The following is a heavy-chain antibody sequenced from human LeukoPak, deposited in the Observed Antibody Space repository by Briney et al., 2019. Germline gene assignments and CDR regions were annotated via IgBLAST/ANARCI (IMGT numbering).Heavy chain of an antibody. CDR1: GFTFSSYA. J-gene: IGHJ4*02. D-gene: IGHD6-13*01. Sequence: GGSLRLSCAASGFTFSSYAMSWVRQAPGKGLEWVSVIYSGGSTYYADSVKGRFTISRDNSKNTLYLQMNSLRAEDTAVYYCASQPGIAAAGTDYWGQGTLVTVSS. CDR3: ASQPGIAAAGTDY. CDR2: IYSGGST. V-gene: IGHV3-53*01.